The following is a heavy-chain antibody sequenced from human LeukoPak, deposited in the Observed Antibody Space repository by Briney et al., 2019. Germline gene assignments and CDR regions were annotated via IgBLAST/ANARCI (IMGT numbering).Heavy chain of an antibody. J-gene: IGHJ4*02. CDR3: ATTRAKGRSGSYYSSFDY. CDR2: IIPIFGTA. D-gene: IGHD1-26*01. V-gene: IGHV1-69*01. Sequence: SVKVSCKASGGTFSSYAISWVRQAPGQGLEWMGGIIPIFGTANYAQKFQGRVTITADESTSTAYMELSSLRSEDTAVYYCATTRAKGRSGSYYSSFDYWGQGTLVTVSS. CDR1: GGTFSSYA.